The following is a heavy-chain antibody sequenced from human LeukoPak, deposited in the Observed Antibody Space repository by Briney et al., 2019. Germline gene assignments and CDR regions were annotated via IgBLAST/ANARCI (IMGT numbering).Heavy chain of an antibody. CDR1: GFSFSTYW. Sequence: GGSLRLSCAASGFSFSTYWMSWVRQAPGKGLEWVADIKQDGSEKYYVDSVKGRFTISRDNAKNSLYLQMDYLRAEDTAVYYCARDLYIYGQSAGLVDYWGRGTLVTVSS. D-gene: IGHD5-18*01. J-gene: IGHJ4*02. V-gene: IGHV3-7*01. CDR2: IKQDGSEK. CDR3: ARDLYIYGQSAGLVDY.